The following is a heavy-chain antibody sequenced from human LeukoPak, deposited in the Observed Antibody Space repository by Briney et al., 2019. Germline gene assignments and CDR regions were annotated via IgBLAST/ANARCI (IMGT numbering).Heavy chain of an antibody. V-gene: IGHV3-23*01. CDR1: GFTVSTNY. Sequence: GWSLRLSCAASGFTVSTNYMSWVRQAPGKGLEWVSAISGSGGSTYYADSVKGRFTISRDNSKNTLYLQMNSLRAEDTAVYYCAKDFRWFGELLFPHNWFDPWGQGTLVTVSS. D-gene: IGHD3-10*01. J-gene: IGHJ5*02. CDR3: AKDFRWFGELLFPHNWFDP. CDR2: ISGSGGST.